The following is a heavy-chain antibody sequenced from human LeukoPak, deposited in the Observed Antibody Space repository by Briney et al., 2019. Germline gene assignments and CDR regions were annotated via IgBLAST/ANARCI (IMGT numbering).Heavy chain of an antibody. CDR3: SVGATTAPHYYYGMDV. D-gene: IGHD1-26*01. V-gene: IGHV1-69*04. CDR2: IIPILGIA. J-gene: IGHJ6*02. Sequence: SVKVSCKASGYTFTSYGISWVRQAPGQGLEWMGRIIPILGIANYAQKFQGRVTITADKSTSTAYMELSSLRSEDTAVYYCSVGATTAPHYYYGMDVWGQGTTVTVSS. CDR1: GYTFTSYG.